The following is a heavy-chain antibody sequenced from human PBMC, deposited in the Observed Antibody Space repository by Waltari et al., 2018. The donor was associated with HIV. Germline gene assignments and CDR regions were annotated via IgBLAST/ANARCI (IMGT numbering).Heavy chain of an antibody. Sequence: QVQLQESGPGFVKPSETLSLICNVSGGSIASSDSFWGWIRQSPEMNLAWVGSAFYTRLPYLFTGQFCAKSSLKSRVALSVDTSKNQVSRRLTSVTAADTGLYYCVRHAAEFRPDFGWILAGVFEPWGLGTQVIVS. CDR3: VRHAAEFRPDFGWILAGVFEP. CDR2: AFYTRLP. J-gene: IGHJ1*01. D-gene: IGHD6-19*01. V-gene: IGHV4-39*01. CDR1: GGSIASSDSF.